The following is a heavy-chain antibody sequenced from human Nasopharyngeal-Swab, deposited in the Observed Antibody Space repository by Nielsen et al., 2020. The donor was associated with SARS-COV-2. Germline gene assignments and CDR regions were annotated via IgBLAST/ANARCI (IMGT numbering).Heavy chain of an antibody. CDR3: AKVGYSSGWPGGYFDY. Sequence: GEALKISWAAAGITFSSHAMSWVRQAPGKGLEWVSVIYSGGSSTYYADSVKGRFTISRDNSKNTLYLQMNSLRAEDTAVYYCAKVGYSSGWPGGYFDYWGQGTLVTVSS. CDR1: GITFSSHA. D-gene: IGHD6-19*01. J-gene: IGHJ4*02. CDR2: IYSGGSST. V-gene: IGHV3-23*03.